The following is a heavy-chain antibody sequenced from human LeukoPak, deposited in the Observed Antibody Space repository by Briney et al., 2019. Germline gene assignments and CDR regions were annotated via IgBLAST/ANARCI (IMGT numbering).Heavy chain of an antibody. CDR3: ARDTRSLMDV. CDR2: ISSSSGTI. Sequence: GRSLRLSCAASGFTFSSYAMNWVRQAPGKGLEWLSYISSSSGTIYYADSVKGRFTISRDNAKNSLYLQMNSLRAEDTAVYYCARDTRSLMDVWGQGTTVTVSS. D-gene: IGHD3-16*02. V-gene: IGHV3-48*01. CDR1: GFTFSSYA. J-gene: IGHJ6*02.